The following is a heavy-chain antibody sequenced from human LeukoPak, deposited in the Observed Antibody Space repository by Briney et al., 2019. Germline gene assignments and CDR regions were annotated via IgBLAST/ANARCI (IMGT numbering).Heavy chain of an antibody. Sequence: PSETLSLTCTVSGGSISSGSYYWSWIRQPAGQGLEYIGRMYTSGSTNYNPSLKSRVTISVDTSKNQFSLKLSSVTAADTAVYYCTRHSSPSYYYDSSGRTSGYYYYYMDVWGKGTTVTVSS. CDR2: MYTSGST. CDR3: TRHSSPSYYYDSSGRTSGYYYYYMDV. J-gene: IGHJ6*03. CDR1: GGSISSGSYY. D-gene: IGHD3-22*01. V-gene: IGHV4-61*02.